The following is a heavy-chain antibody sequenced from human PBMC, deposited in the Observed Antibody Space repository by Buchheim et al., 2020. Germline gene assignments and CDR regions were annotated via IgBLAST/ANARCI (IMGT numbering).Heavy chain of an antibody. CDR1: GFTFSSYG. V-gene: IGHV3-30*18. CDR3: AKDHVPGVWLGYFDY. J-gene: IGHJ4*02. D-gene: IGHD6-19*01. Sequence: QVQLVESGGGVVQPGRSLRLSCAASGFTFSSYGMHWVRQAPGKGLEWVAVISYDGSNKYYADSVKGRFTISRDNSKNTLYLQMNSLRAEDTAVYYCAKDHVPGVWLGYFDYWGQGTL. CDR2: ISYDGSNK.